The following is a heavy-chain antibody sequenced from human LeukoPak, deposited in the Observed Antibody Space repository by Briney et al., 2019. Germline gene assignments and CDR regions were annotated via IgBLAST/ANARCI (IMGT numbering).Heavy chain of an antibody. CDR1: GVSVGSAGYY. Sequence: SETLSLTCSVSGVSVGSAGYYWTWIRQPPGKGLEWIGYMYYSGNSNYNPFLKSRVTMSLDPSKNRFSLKLSSVTAADPAVYYWARSQPKGGSYRYFFPSGGQGTLVPVPS. CDR2: MYYSGNS. D-gene: IGHD3-16*02. V-gene: IGHV4-61*08. CDR3: ARSQPKGGSYRYFFPS. J-gene: IGHJ1*01.